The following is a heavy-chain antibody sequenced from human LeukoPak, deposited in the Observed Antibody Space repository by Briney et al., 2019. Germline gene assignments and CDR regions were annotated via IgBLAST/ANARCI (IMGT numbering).Heavy chain of an antibody. CDR3: ARGRGSLTY. Sequence: SETLSLTCTVSGDSISSGDYYWTWIRQPPGKGLEWIGYFYDTRSPKYNPSLERRVTISVDMSRNQFSLNLTSVTAADTAVYYCARGRGSLTYWGQGTLATVSS. J-gene: IGHJ4*02. D-gene: IGHD3-10*01. CDR1: GDSISSGDYY. V-gene: IGHV4-61*08. CDR2: FYDTRSP.